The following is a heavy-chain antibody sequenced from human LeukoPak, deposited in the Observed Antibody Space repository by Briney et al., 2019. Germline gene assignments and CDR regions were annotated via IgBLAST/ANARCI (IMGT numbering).Heavy chain of an antibody. D-gene: IGHD2-2*01. CDR1: GGSISSYY. V-gene: IGHV4-59*01. Sequence: PSETLSLTCTVSGGSISSYYWSWIRQPPGKGLEWMGYIYYSGSTNYNPSLKSRVTISVDTSKNQFSLKLSSVTAADTAVYYCARGDIVVVPAAGDAFDIWGQGTMVTVSS. J-gene: IGHJ3*02. CDR3: ARGDIVVVPAAGDAFDI. CDR2: IYYSGST.